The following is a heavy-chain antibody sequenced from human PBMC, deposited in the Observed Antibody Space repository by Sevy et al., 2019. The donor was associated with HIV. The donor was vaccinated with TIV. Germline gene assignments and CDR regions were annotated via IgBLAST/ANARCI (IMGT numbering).Heavy chain of an antibody. D-gene: IGHD6-6*01. CDR1: GFTFSSYG. Sequence: GESLKISCAASGFTFSSYGMHWVRQAPGKGLEWVAVISYDGSNKYYADSVKGRFTISRDNSKNTLYLQMNSLRAEDTAVYYCAKDHLVAARYYYGMDVWGQWTTVTVSS. J-gene: IGHJ6*02. V-gene: IGHV3-30*18. CDR3: AKDHLVAARYYYGMDV. CDR2: ISYDGSNK.